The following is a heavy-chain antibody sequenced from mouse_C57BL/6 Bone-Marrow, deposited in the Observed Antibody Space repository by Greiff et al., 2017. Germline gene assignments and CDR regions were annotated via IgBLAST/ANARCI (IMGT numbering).Heavy chain of an antibody. J-gene: IGHJ3*01. CDR1: GYTFTSYG. V-gene: IGHV1-81*01. D-gene: IGHD3-2*02. CDR2: IYPRSGNT. CDR3: ARPGPAWFAY. Sequence: ASGYTFTSYGISWVKQRTGQGLEWIGEIYPRSGNTYYNEKFKGKATLTADKSSSTAYMELRSLTSEDSAVYFCARPGPAWFAYWGQGTLVTVSA.